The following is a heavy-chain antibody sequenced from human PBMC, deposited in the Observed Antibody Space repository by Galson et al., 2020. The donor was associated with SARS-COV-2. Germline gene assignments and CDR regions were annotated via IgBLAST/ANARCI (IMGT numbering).Heavy chain of an antibody. CDR2: ISFDGSYQ. D-gene: IGHD2-8*02. CDR1: GFTLSSSA. J-gene: IGHJ4*02. Sequence: GGSLRLSCAASGFTLSSSAMHWVRLAPGKGLEWVAIISFDGSYQRYADSVKGRFTISRDQSKNTLYLQMNSLRAEDTAVYYWARDGRTGTHYYYFEYWGLGTLVTVSS. CDR3: ARDGRTGTHYYYFEY. V-gene: IGHV3-30*01.